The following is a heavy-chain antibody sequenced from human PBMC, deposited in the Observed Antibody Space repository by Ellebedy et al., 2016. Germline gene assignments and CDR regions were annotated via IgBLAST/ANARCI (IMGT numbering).Heavy chain of an antibody. CDR1: GFTFSDYA. D-gene: IGHD2-21*02. CDR2: INGSDGCT. V-gene: IGHV3-23*01. Sequence: GGSLRLSCAASGFTFSDYALSWVRQAPGKGLEWVSTINGSDGCTSYAGSVKGRFTISRDNAKNTLYLQMNSLRAEDTAVYYCARTYCGGDCYFPQYYYYGMDVWGQGTTVTVSS. J-gene: IGHJ6*02. CDR3: ARTYCGGDCYFPQYYYYGMDV.